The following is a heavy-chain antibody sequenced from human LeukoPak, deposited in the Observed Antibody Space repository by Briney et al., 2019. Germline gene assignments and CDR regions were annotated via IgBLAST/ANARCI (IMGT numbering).Heavy chain of an antibody. V-gene: IGHV4-34*01. CDR1: GGSFSGYY. CDR2: INHSGST. J-gene: IGHJ4*02. CDR3: ARISGSYFDY. D-gene: IGHD1-26*01. Sequence: PSETLSLTCAVYGGSFSGYYWSWIRQPPGKGLEWIGEINHSGSTNYNPSLKSRVTISVDTSKNQFSLKLSSATAADTAVYYCARISGSYFDYWGQGTLVTVSS.